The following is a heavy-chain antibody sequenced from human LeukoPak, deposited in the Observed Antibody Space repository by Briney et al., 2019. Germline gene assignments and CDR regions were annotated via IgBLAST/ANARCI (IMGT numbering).Heavy chain of an antibody. J-gene: IGHJ4*02. Sequence: GGSLRLSCAASGFAFDDYGMSWVRQAPGKGLEWVSGINWNGGSTGYADSVKGRFTISRDNAKNSLYLQMNSLRAEDTAVYYCAKMPVSYSSGWSVFDYWGQGNLVTVSS. CDR2: INWNGGST. CDR1: GFAFDDYG. D-gene: IGHD6-19*01. CDR3: AKMPVSYSSGWSVFDY. V-gene: IGHV3-20*04.